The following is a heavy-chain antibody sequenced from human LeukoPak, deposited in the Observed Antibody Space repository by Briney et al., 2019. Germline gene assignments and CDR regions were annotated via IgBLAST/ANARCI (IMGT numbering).Heavy chain of an antibody. J-gene: IGHJ5*02. D-gene: IGHD6-19*01. CDR3: ARDRSSSGWYWFDP. Sequence: SETLSLTCIVSGGSISSYYWSWIRQPPGKGLEWIGYIHYSGSTNYNPSLKSRITISLATSKNQFSLKLSSVTAADTAVYYCARDRSSSGWYWFDPWGQGTLVTVSS. CDR1: GGSISSYY. V-gene: IGHV4-59*01. CDR2: IHYSGST.